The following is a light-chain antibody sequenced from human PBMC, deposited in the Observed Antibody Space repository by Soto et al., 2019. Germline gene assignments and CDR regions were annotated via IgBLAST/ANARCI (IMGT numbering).Light chain of an antibody. CDR2: HDS. CDR3: QSYDSSLRTYV. J-gene: IGLJ1*01. CDR1: SSNIGAVYD. V-gene: IGLV1-40*01. Sequence: QLVLTQPPSVSGAPGQRVTISCTGSSSNIGAVYDVHWYQQVPGRAPKLLIYHDSHRPSGVPDRFSGSRFGTSASLAITGLLAEDEADYFCQSYDSSLRTYVFGPGTKLTVL.